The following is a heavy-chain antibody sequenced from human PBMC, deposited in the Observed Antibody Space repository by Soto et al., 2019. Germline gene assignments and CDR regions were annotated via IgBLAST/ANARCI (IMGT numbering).Heavy chain of an antibody. V-gene: IGHV4-30-4*01. CDR3: ARAGAAYFYYYGVDV. D-gene: IGHD6-13*01. CDR1: GGSISSGDYY. J-gene: IGHJ6*02. Sequence: SETLSLTCTVSGGSISSGDYYWNWIRQPPGKGLEWIGYIYYSGSTYYNPSLKSRVTISVDTSKNRFSLKLSSVTAADTAVYFCARAGAAYFYYYGVDVWGQGTTVTVSS. CDR2: IYYSGST.